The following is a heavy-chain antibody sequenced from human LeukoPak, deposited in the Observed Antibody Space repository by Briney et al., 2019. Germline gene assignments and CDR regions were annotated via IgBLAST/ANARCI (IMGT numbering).Heavy chain of an antibody. CDR2: IYYSGST. V-gene: IGHV4-59*08. D-gene: IGHD6-13*01. J-gene: IGHJ4*02. CDR1: GGSISRFY. CDR3: ARTDLLAAAGSLFDY. Sequence: SETVSLTCTVSGGSISRFYWSWIRQPPGKGLEWIGYIYYSGSTNYNPSLKSRVTISVDTSKNQFSLKLSSVTAADTAVYYCARTDLLAAAGSLFDYWGQGTLVTVSS.